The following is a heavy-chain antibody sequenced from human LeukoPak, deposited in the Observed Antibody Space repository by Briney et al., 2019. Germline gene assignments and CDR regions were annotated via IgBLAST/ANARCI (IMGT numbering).Heavy chain of an antibody. Sequence: ASVKVSCKVSGYTLTELSMHWVRQAPGKGLEWMGGFDPEDGETIYAQKFQGRVIMTEDTSTDTAYMELSSLRSEDTAVYYCARLWSYGYYFDYWGQGTLVTVSS. J-gene: IGHJ4*02. V-gene: IGHV1-24*01. CDR1: GYTLTELS. CDR2: FDPEDGET. CDR3: ARLWSYGYYFDY. D-gene: IGHD5-18*01.